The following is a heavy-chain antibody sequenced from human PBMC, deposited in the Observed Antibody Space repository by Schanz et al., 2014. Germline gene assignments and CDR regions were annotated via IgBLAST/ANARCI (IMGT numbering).Heavy chain of an antibody. V-gene: IGHV3-23*04. CDR1: GFIFGSSV. J-gene: IGHJ6*02. CDR3: LAPDYGMDV. Sequence: EVQLVESGGGLIQPGGSLRLSCAASGFIFGSSVMAWVRQAPGKGLEWVSGITGASDHIDYAESVKGRFTISRDNAKNSLFLQMNSLRAEDTAVYYCLAPDYGMDVWGQGTTVTVSS. CDR2: ITGASDHI.